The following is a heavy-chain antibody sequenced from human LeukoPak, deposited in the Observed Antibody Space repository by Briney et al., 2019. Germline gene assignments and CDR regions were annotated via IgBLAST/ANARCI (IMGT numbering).Heavy chain of an antibody. CDR1: GFTFSDYY. CDR2: ISSTGGTI. D-gene: IGHD5-24*01. V-gene: IGHV3-11*01. CDR3: AREREMPTILTALGY. Sequence: GGSLRLSCAASGFTFSDYYMSWIRQAPGKGLEWIAYISSTGGTIFYADSVKGRLTISRDKAKNSLYLQMNRLRGEDTAVYFCAREREMPTILTALGYWGQGTLVTVSS. J-gene: IGHJ4*02.